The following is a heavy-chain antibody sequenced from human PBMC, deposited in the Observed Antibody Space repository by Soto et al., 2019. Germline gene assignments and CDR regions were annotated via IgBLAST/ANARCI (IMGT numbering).Heavy chain of an antibody. V-gene: IGHV3-7*01. CDR2: IKQDGSEK. CDR1: GFTFSSYW. Sequence: EVQLVESGGGLVQPGGSLRLSCAASGFTFSSYWMSWVRQAPGKGLEWVANIKQDGSEKYYADSVKGRFTISRDNAKNSLYLQMNSLRAEDTAVYYCATAPFYCSGGSCYSDYWGQGTLVTVSS. D-gene: IGHD2-15*01. CDR3: ATAPFYCSGGSCYSDY. J-gene: IGHJ4*02.